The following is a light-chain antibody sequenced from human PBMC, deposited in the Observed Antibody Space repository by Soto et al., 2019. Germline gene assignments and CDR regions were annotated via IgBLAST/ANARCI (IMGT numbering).Light chain of an antibody. Sequence: QSVLTQPPSVSGAPGQRVTISCTGSSSNIGAGYDVHWYQQRLGTAPKLLIFGNINRPSGVPDRFSGSKSGTSASLAITGLQAEDEGDYSCQSYDSTLSARYVFGTGTKVTVL. J-gene: IGLJ1*01. CDR3: QSYDSTLSARYV. CDR2: GNI. V-gene: IGLV1-40*01. CDR1: SSNIGAGYD.